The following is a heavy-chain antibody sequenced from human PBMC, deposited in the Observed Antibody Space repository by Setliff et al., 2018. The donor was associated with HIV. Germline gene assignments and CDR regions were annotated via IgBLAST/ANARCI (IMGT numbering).Heavy chain of an antibody. CDR1: GYNSNDFG. V-gene: IGHV1-18*01. CDR3: ARKAPRYASGAFDF. J-gene: IGHJ3*01. Sequence: ASVKVSCKASGYNSNDFGVSWVRQAPGQGLEWLGYINGYSGKTHYSQRLQGRVTLTTDTSTNTGYLELRSPISDDTAIYYCARKAPRYASGAFDFWGQGTMVTVSS. CDR2: INGYSGKT. D-gene: IGHD3-10*01.